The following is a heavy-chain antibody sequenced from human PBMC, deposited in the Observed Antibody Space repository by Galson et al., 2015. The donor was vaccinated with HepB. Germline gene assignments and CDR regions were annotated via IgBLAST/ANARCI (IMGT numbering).Heavy chain of an antibody. CDR2: IRRSSTDV. CDR3: ARGAYGFFDP. D-gene: IGHD4-17*01. J-gene: IGHJ5*02. CDR1: GFTFSDYS. V-gene: IGHV3-21*01. Sequence: SLRLSCAASGFTFSDYSMNWVRQAPGKGLEWVSSIRRSSTDVYYADSVRGRFTLSRDNARNSLYLQMNSLRAEDTAVYYCARGAYGFFDPWGQGTLVTVSS.